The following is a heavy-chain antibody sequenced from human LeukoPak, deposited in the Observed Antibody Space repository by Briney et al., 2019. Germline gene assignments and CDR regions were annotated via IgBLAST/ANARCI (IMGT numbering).Heavy chain of an antibody. CDR1: GFTFNNYA. V-gene: IGHV3-30*01. CDR3: ARDGFNLDY. Sequence: PGGSLRLSCAASGFTFNNYAMHWVRQAPGKGLEWVAVILYDEVNKYYADSVKGRSTISRDSSKNTVDLQMNTLRTEDTAVYYCARDGFNLDYWGQGTLVTVSS. D-gene: IGHD1-14*01. CDR2: ILYDEVNK. J-gene: IGHJ4*02.